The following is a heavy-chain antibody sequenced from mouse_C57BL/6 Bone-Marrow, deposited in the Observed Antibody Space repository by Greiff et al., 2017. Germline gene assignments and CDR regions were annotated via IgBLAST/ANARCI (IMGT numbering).Heavy chain of an antibody. V-gene: IGHV5-9-1*02. D-gene: IGHD2-1*01. Sequence: EVKLMESGEGLVKPGGSLKLSCAASGFTISSYAMSWVRQTPEKRLEWVAYISSGGDYIYYADTVKGRFTISRDNARNTLYLQMSSLKSEDTAMYYCTRAIYYGNYWYFDVWGTGTTVTVSS. CDR1: GFTISSYA. CDR2: ISSGGDYI. CDR3: TRAIYYGNYWYFDV. J-gene: IGHJ1*03.